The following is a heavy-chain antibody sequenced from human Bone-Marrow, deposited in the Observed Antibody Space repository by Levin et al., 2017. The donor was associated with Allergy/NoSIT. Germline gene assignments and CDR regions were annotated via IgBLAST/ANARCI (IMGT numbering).Heavy chain of an antibody. CDR1: GFTFSSYA. V-gene: IGHV3-30-3*01. D-gene: IGHD2-15*01. Sequence: LSLTCAASGFTFSSYAMHWVRQAPGKGLEWVAVISYDGSNKYYADSVKGRFTISRDNSKNTLYLQMNSLRAEDTAVYYCARGGVVVVAATPLWGQGTLVTVSS. J-gene: IGHJ4*02. CDR3: ARGGVVVVAATPL. CDR2: ISYDGSNK.